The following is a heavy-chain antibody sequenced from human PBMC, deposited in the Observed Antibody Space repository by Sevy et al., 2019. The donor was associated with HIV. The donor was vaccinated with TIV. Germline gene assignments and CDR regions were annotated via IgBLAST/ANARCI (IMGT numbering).Heavy chain of an antibody. CDR1: GFTFSSYS. CDR2: ISSRSSYI. D-gene: IGHD4-17*01. V-gene: IGHV3-21*01. J-gene: IGHJ1*01. Sequence: GGSLRLSCAASGFTFSSYSMNWLRQAPGKGLEWVSSISSRSSYIYYADSVKGRFTISRDNAKNSLYLQMNSLRAEDTAVYYCARDYGGIRHFQYSGQRTLVTVSS. CDR3: ARDYGGIRHFQY.